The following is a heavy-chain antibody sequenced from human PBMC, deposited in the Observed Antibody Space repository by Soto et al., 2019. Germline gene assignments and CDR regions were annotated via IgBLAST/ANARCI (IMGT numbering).Heavy chain of an antibody. CDR2: VSAYNGNT. CDR3: ARDYGDYPLYDY. V-gene: IGHV1-18*01. CDR1: GYTFTSYG. Sequence: ASVKVSCKASGYTFTSYGISWVRQAPGQGLEWMGWVSAYNGNTNYAQKLQGRVTMTTDTSTSTAYMELRGLRSDDTAVYYCARDYGDYPLYDYWGQGTLVTVSS. D-gene: IGHD4-17*01. J-gene: IGHJ4*02.